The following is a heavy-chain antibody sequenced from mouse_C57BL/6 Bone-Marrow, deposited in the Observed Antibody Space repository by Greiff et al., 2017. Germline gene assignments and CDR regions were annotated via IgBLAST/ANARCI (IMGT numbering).Heavy chain of an antibody. CDR2: IWGVGST. CDR3: ASIYYDYEAWFAY. CDR1: GFSLTSYG. J-gene: IGHJ3*01. Sequence: VHLVESGPGLVAPSQSLSITCTVSGFSLTSYGVDWVRQSPGKGLEWLGVIWGVGSTNYNSALKSRLSISKDNSKSQVFLKMNSLQTDDTAMYYCASIYYDYEAWFAYWGQGTLVTVSA. V-gene: IGHV2-6*01. D-gene: IGHD2-4*01.